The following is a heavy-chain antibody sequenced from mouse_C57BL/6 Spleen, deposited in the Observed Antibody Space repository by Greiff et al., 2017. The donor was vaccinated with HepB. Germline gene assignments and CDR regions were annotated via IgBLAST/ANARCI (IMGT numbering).Heavy chain of an antibody. CDR1: GYAFSSSW. Sequence: VKLMESGPELVKPGASVKISCKASGYAFSSSWMNWVKQRPGKGLEWIGRIYAGDGDTNYNGKSKGKDTLTADKTSSTDYMQRSSLTSENSEVYVGARGVGYGAMDYWGQGTSVTVSS. CDR2: IYAGDGDT. V-gene: IGHV1-82*01. J-gene: IGHJ4*01. D-gene: IGHD3-2*02. CDR3: ARGVGYGAMDY.